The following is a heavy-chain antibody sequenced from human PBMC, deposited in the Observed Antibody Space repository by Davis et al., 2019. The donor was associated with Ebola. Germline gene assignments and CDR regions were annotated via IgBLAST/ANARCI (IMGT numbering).Heavy chain of an antibody. Sequence: MPSETLSLTCAVSGGSISSGGYSWSWIRQPPGKGLEWIGYIYHSGSTYYNPSLKSRVTISVDTSKNQFSLKLSSVTAADTAVYYCARITAAAGLGRDYWGQGTLVTVSS. CDR1: GGSISSGGYS. J-gene: IGHJ4*02. V-gene: IGHV4-30-2*01. CDR2: IYHSGST. CDR3: ARITAAAGLGRDY. D-gene: IGHD6-13*01.